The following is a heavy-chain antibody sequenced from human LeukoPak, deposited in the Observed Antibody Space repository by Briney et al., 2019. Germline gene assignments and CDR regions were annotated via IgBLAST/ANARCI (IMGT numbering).Heavy chain of an antibody. J-gene: IGHJ4*02. V-gene: IGHV1-2*02. CDR3: ARDRWGSGYDPSYFDC. Sequence: ASVKVSCKASGYTFTGYYMHWVRQAPGQGLEWMGWINPNSGGTNYAQKFQGRVTMTRDTSISTAYMELSRLRSDDTAVYYCARDRWGSGYDPSYFDCWGQGTLVTVSS. CDR1: GYTFTGYY. D-gene: IGHD5-12*01. CDR2: INPNSGGT.